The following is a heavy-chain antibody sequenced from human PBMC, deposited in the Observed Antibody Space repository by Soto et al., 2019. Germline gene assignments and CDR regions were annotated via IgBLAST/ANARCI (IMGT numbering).Heavy chain of an antibody. J-gene: IGHJ3*02. CDR3: GREGYAFDI. CDR1: GGSISVSSNY. Sequence: PSETLSLTCTVSGGSISVSSNYWGWIRQPPGKGLEWIGSIYYSGSTYYNPSLKSRVTISLDTSKSQFSLKLCSVTAADTAVYYCGREGYAFDIWGHATMVTVS. V-gene: IGHV4-39*02. CDR2: IYYSGST. D-gene: IGHD1-1*01.